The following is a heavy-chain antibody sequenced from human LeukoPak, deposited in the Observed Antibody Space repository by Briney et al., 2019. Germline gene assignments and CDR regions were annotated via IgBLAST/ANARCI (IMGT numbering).Heavy chain of an antibody. Sequence: GGSLRLSCAASGFTFSNVWMGWFRQAPGKGLEWVSSISSSSSYIYYADSVKGRFTISRDNAKNSLYLQMNSLRAEDTAVYYCARDRGGGSYPSDYWGQGTLVTVSS. CDR3: ARDRGGGSYPSDY. CDR2: ISSSSSYI. V-gene: IGHV3-21*01. CDR1: GFTFSNVW. J-gene: IGHJ4*02. D-gene: IGHD1-26*01.